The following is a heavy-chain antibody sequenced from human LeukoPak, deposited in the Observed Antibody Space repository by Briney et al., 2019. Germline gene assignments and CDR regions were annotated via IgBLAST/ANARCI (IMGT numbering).Heavy chain of an antibody. CDR1: GFTFSSYA. Sequence: QPGGSLRLSCAASGFTFSSYAMSWVRQAPGKGLEWVSAISGSGGSTYYADSVKGRFTISRDNSKNTLYLQMNSLRAEDTAVYYCAKVPCSSTSCYMYYFDYWGQGTRVTVSS. D-gene: IGHD2-2*01. V-gene: IGHV3-23*01. CDR2: ISGSGGST. J-gene: IGHJ4*02. CDR3: AKVPCSSTSCYMYYFDY.